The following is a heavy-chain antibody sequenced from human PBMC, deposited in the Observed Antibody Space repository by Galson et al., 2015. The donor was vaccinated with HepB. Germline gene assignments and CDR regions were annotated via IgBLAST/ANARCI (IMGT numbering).Heavy chain of an antibody. V-gene: IGHV3-7*03. CDR3: ARDVGGFGTTYYDL. Sequence: SLRLSCAASGFIFSSYWMSWVRQAPGKGLEWVGNIKRDGTEIYYVDSVKGRFTISRDNAKKSLYLQMNSLRAGDTAVYYCARDVGGFGTTYYDLWGQGTLVTVSS. D-gene: IGHD1-1*01. CDR2: IKRDGTEI. J-gene: IGHJ5*02. CDR1: GFIFSSYW.